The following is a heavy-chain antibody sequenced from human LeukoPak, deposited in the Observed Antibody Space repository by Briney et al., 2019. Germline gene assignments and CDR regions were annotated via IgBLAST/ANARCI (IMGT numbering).Heavy chain of an antibody. Sequence: GGSLRLSCAASRFTFSSYAMSWVRQAPGKGLEWVSVIYSGGSTYYADSVKGRFTISRDNSKNTLYLQMNSLRAEDTAVYYCARMARVDPFDYWGQGTLVTVSS. CDR2: IYSGGST. J-gene: IGHJ4*02. CDR1: RFTFSSYA. CDR3: ARMARVDPFDY. D-gene: IGHD5-24*01. V-gene: IGHV3-53*01.